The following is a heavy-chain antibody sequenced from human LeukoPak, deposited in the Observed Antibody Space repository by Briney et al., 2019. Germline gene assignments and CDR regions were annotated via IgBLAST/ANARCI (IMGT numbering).Heavy chain of an antibody. CDR1: GFTFSSYA. CDR3: AKVVVVAATPSYYYGMDV. V-gene: IGHV3-23*01. Sequence: GGSLRLSCAASGFTFSSYAMSWVRQAPGKGLEWVSAISGSGGSTYYADSVKGRFTISRDNSKNTLYLQMNSLRAEDPAVYYCAKVVVVAATPSYYYGMDVWGQGTTVTVSS. D-gene: IGHD2-15*01. J-gene: IGHJ6*02. CDR2: ISGSGGST.